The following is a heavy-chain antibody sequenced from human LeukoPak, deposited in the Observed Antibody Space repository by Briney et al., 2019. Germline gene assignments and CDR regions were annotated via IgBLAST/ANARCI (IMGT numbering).Heavy chain of an antibody. CDR3: ARSPRYCNSTSCSGEYFQH. D-gene: IGHD2-2*01. CDR1: GGSFSGYY. V-gene: IGHV4-34*01. Sequence: SETLSLTCAVYGGSFSGYYWSWIRQPPGKGLEWIGEINHSGSTNYNPSLESRVTISVDTSKNQFSLKLSSVTAADTAVYYCARSPRYCNSTSCSGEYFQHWGQGTLVTVSS. J-gene: IGHJ1*01. CDR2: INHSGST.